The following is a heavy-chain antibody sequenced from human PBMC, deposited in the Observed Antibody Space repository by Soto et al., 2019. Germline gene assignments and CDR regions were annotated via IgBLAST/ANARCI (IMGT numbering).Heavy chain of an antibody. D-gene: IGHD4-17*01. J-gene: IGHJ5*02. CDR3: AAEIDDYADFNH. Sequence: GESLKISCKGSGYSFSNHWIAWVGQMPGRGLEWMGIIYPGDSDTRYSPSFQDRVTITRDMSTSTSYMELSSLTSEDTAVYFCAAEIDDYADFNHWGQGTPVTVSS. V-gene: IGHV5-51*01. CDR1: GYSFSNHW. CDR2: IYPGDSDT.